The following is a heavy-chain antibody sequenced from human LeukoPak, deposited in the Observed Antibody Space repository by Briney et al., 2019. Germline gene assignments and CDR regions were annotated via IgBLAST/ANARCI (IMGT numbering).Heavy chain of an antibody. CDR3: AKSSGSHWRFDY. J-gene: IGHJ4*02. CDR2: FYSGGST. Sequence: GGSLRLSCAAPGFTVMSNYMSWVRQAPGKGLEWVSVFYSGGSTYYADSVKGRFTISRDSSKNTLYLQMNSLRAEDTAVYYCAKSSGSHWRFDYWGQGSLVTVSS. D-gene: IGHD1-26*01. V-gene: IGHV3-53*01. CDR1: GFTVMSNY.